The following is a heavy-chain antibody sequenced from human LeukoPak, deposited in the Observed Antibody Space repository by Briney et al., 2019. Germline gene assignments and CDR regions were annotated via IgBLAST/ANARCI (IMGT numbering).Heavy chain of an antibody. J-gene: IGHJ4*02. D-gene: IGHD5/OR15-5a*01. CDR3: AKDRWRNSVSASDY. Sequence: GGSLRLSCATSGFTFSSYAMSWVRQAPGKGLEWVSGIGASGGSTFYTDSVKGRFTISRDSSKNTLFLQMNSLRAEDTAVYYCAKDRWRNSVSASDYWGQGTLVTVSS. CDR2: IGASGGST. CDR1: GFTFSSYA. V-gene: IGHV3-23*01.